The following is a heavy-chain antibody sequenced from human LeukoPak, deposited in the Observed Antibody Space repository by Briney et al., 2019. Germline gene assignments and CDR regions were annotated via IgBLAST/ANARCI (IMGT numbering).Heavy chain of an antibody. V-gene: IGHV3-33*01. CDR1: GFTFSSYG. D-gene: IGHD6-13*01. CDR3: ARDSSSWYREWYFDL. Sequence: PGRSLRLSCAASGFTFSSYGMHWVRQAPGKGLEWVAVIWYDGSNKYYADSVKGRFTISRDNSKNTLYLQMDSLRAEDTAVYYCARDSSSWYREWYFDLWGRGTLVTVSS. J-gene: IGHJ2*01. CDR2: IWYDGSNK.